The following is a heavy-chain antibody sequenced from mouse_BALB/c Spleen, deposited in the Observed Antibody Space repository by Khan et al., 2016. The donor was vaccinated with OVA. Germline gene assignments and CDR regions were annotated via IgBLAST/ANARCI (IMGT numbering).Heavy chain of an antibody. Sequence: EGALVEAGGGLVQPGGSRKLSCAASGLTFIDYGMAWDRQTPGKGPEWIAYISSVAYRIYYADSVTGRFTIARENAKNTLQQETSNLRTDDTARYYFSGGGFAYWGQGTLVTVSA. V-gene: IGHV5-15*02. CDR1: GLTFIDYG. CDR3: SGGGFAY. D-gene: IGHD1-1*02. CDR2: ISSVAYRI. J-gene: IGHJ3*01.